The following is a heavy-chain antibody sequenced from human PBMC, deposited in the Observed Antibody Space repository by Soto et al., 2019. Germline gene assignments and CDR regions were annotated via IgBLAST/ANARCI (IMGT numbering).Heavy chain of an antibody. D-gene: IGHD6-6*01. V-gene: IGHV3-30-3*01. CDR1: GFTFSRYA. CDR3: ARGFQDHVVHKCFDY. CDR2: ISYDGSNK. J-gene: IGHJ4*02. Sequence: LSLACAAPGFTFSRYAMHCVREAPGKGLERVAVISYDGSNKYYADSVKGRFTISRDNSKNTLYLQMNSLRAEDTAVYYCARGFQDHVVHKCFDYWGQGTLVTVSS.